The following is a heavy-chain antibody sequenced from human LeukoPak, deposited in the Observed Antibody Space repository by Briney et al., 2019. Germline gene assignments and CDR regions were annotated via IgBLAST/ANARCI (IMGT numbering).Heavy chain of an antibody. CDR1: GGSISSGGYY. V-gene: IGHV4-31*03. D-gene: IGHD4-17*01. CDR3: ARFSNDHGVKFDY. Sequence: PSQTLSLTCTVSGGSISSGGYYRSWVRQHPEKGLEWIGYIYYSGTAYYNPSLKSRVTMSVDTSKNQFSLKLDSVTAADTAVYYCARFSNDHGVKFDYWGQGTLVTVSS. CDR2: IYYSGTA. J-gene: IGHJ4*02.